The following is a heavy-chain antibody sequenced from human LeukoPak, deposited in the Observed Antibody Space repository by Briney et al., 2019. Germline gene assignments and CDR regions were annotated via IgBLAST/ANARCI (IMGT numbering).Heavy chain of an antibody. D-gene: IGHD3-22*01. CDR2: IYYSGST. V-gene: IGHV4-39*07. CDR1: GGSISSSSYY. Sequence: KSSETLSLTCTVSGGSISSSSYYWGWIRQPPGKGLEWIGSIYYSGSTYYNPSLKSRVTISVDTSKNQFSLKLSSVTAADTAVYYCARDHPGGDDSSGYYLDYWGQGTLVTVSS. J-gene: IGHJ4*02. CDR3: ARDHPGGDDSSGYYLDY.